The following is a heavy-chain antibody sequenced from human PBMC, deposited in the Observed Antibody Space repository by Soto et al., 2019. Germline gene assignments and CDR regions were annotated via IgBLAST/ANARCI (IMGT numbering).Heavy chain of an antibody. Sequence: GGSLRLSCAGSGFTFINTGMSWVRQAPGQGLEWVSAITGNGDATYYADSVKGRFTISRDNSKSTLYLQMNSLRAEDTAVYYCAKIDGYFDYWGQGTLVTVSS. CDR3: AKIDGYFDY. J-gene: IGHJ4*02. CDR2: ITGNGDAT. D-gene: IGHD3-22*01. V-gene: IGHV3-23*01. CDR1: GFTFINTG.